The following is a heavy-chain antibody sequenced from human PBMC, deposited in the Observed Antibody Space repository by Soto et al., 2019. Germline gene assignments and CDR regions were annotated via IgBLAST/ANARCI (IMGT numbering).Heavy chain of an antibody. V-gene: IGHV1-69*06. J-gene: IGHJ6*02. Sequence: VASVKVSCKASGGTFSSYAISWVRQAPGQGLEWMGGIIPIFGTANYAQKFQGRVTITADKSTSTAYMELSSLRSEDTAVHYCARGDGLGATTAYYYYGMDVWGQGTTVTVSS. CDR2: IIPIFGTA. CDR3: ARGDGLGATTAYYYYGMDV. D-gene: IGHD1-26*01. CDR1: GGTFSSYA.